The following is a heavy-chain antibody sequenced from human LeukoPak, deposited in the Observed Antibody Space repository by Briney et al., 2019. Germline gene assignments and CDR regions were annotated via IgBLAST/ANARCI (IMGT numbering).Heavy chain of an antibody. V-gene: IGHV4-4*02. CDR1: GGSISSSNW. CDR2: IYHSGST. Sequence: PSGTLSLTCAVSGGSISSSNWWSWVRQPPGKGLEWIGEIYHSGSTNYNPSLKSRVTISVDKSKNQFSLKLSSVTAADTAVYYCATALHRWELLLSAGMDVWGEGTTVTVSS. D-gene: IGHD1-26*01. J-gene: IGHJ6*04. CDR3: ATALHRWELLLSAGMDV.